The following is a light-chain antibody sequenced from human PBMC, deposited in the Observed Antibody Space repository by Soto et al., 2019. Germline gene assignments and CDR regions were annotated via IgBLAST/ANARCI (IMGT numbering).Light chain of an antibody. CDR1: QSISSW. CDR3: QHYDSYSSIT. V-gene: IGKV1-5*03. J-gene: IGKJ5*01. Sequence: DIQMTQSPSTLSASVGDRETITCRASQSISSWLAWYQQKPRKAPNLLIYKASTLDTGVPPRFSGSGSGTEFTLTISCLQLDDFATYYCQHYDSYSSITFGPGTRLEIK. CDR2: KAS.